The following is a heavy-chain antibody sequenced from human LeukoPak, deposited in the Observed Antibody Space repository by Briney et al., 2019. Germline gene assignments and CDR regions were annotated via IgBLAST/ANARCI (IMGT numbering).Heavy chain of an antibody. V-gene: IGHV3-48*01. CDR3: ASGYGGSSGY. D-gene: IGHD4-23*01. J-gene: IGHJ4*02. CDR1: GFIFSDYN. CDR2: ITLSSATI. Sequence: SGGSLRLSCAASGFIFSDYNMNWVRQAPGKGLEWVSYITLSSATIYYADSVKGRFTISRDNAKNSLYLQMNSLRAEDTAVYYCASGYGGSSGYWGQGTLVTVSS.